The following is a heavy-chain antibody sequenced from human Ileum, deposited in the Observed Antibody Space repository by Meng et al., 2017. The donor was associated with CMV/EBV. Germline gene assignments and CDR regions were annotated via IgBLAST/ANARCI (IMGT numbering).Heavy chain of an antibody. CDR3: ATEKMRQGPLDN. V-gene: IGHV3-30-3*01. J-gene: IGHJ4*02. Sequence: CAFSGLPFSTSVMHWVRQAPGKGLEWVALISNDASEKYYLDSVKGRFTISRDNSKNTLYLQMNSLRVEDTAMYYCATEKMRQGPLDNWGQGTVVTVSS. CDR2: ISNDASEK. CDR1: GLPFSTSV.